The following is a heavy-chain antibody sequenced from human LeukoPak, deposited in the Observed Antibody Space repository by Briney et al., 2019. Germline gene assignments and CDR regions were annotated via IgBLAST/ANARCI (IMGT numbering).Heavy chain of an antibody. V-gene: IGHV1-18*01. J-gene: IGHJ3*01. CDR2: ISAYNGNT. CDR1: GDTFPSYA. D-gene: IGHD5-24*01. Sequence: ASVKVSCKASGDTFPSYAISWVRQAPGQGLEWMGWISAYNGNTNYAQKLQGRVTLTTDQSTGTAYMELRSLRSDDTAVYYCARGLQENLAWLQAFSAFDVWGQGTMVTVSS. CDR3: ARGLQENLAWLQAFSAFDV.